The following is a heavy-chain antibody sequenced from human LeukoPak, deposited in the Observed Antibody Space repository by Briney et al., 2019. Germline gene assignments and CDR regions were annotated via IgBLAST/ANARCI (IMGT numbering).Heavy chain of an antibody. CDR2: INPNSGGT. CDR1: GYTFSAYY. Sequence: ASVKVSCKVSGYTFSAYYMHWVRQAPGQGPEWMGWINPNSGGTSYAQKFQGRVTMTRDTSISTAYMELSRLRSDDTAVYYCAGARQWLAFDYWGQGTLVTVSS. J-gene: IGHJ4*02. V-gene: IGHV1-2*02. CDR3: AGARQWLAFDY. D-gene: IGHD6-19*01.